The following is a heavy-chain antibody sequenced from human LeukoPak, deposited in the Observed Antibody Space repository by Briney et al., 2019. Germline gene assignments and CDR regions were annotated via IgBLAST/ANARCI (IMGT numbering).Heavy chain of an antibody. CDR3: ARDNRLSSSGWGY. V-gene: IGHV3-21*01. J-gene: IGHJ4*02. Sequence: GGSLRLSCAASGFTFSSYSMNWVRQAPGKGLEWVSSISSSSSYIYYADSVKGQFTISRDNAKNSLYLQMNSMRAEDTAVYYCARDNRLSSSGWGYWGQGTLVTVSS. D-gene: IGHD6-19*01. CDR2: ISSSSSYI. CDR1: GFTFSSYS.